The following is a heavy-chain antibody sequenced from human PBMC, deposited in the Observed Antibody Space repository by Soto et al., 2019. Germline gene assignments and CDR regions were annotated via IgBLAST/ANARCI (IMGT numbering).Heavy chain of an antibody. Sequence: SVKVSCKASGGTFSSYAISWVRQAPGQGLEWMGGIIPIFGTANYAQKFQGRVTITADESTSTAYMELSSLRSEDTAVYYCARGKEDIVVVTAIFGDNWFDPWGQGTLVTVSS. CDR2: IIPIFGTA. V-gene: IGHV1-69*13. CDR3: ARGKEDIVVVTAIFGDNWFDP. CDR1: GGTFSSYA. D-gene: IGHD2-21*02. J-gene: IGHJ5*02.